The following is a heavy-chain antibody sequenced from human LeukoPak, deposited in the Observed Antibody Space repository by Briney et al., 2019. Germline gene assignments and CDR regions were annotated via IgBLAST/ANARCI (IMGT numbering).Heavy chain of an antibody. Sequence: PSETLSLTCTVSGGSISSYYWSWIRQPPGKGLELIGYIYYSGSTNYNPSLKSRVTISVDTSKNQFSLKLSSVTAADTAVYYCARVGGEADYTTGFDYWGQGTLVTVSS. J-gene: IGHJ4*02. CDR1: GGSISSYY. D-gene: IGHD4-11*01. V-gene: IGHV4-59*01. CDR2: IYYSGST. CDR3: ARVGGEADYTTGFDY.